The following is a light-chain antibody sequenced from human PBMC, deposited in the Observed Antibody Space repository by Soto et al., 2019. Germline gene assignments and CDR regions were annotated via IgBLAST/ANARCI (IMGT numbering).Light chain of an antibody. CDR3: QQYGNSPRYS. CDR1: QSVSSNY. Sequence: EIELTQSPGTLSLSLGERATLSCRASQSVSSNYLAWYQQKPGQAPRLLIYATSSRATGIPDRFSGSGSGTDFTLTISRLEPEDFAVYYCQQYGNSPRYSFGQGTKLEIK. CDR2: ATS. J-gene: IGKJ2*03. V-gene: IGKV3-20*01.